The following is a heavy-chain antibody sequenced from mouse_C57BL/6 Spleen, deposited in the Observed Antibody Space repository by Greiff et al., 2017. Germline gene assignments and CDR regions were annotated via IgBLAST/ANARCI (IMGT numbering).Heavy chain of an antibody. CDR2: ISYDGSN. D-gene: IGHD1-1*01. CDR3: AREEITTVVDWYFDV. J-gene: IGHJ1*03. CDR1: GYSITSGYY. Sequence: DVKLVESGPGLVKPSQSLSLTCSVTGYSITSGYYWNWIRQFPGNKLEWMGYISYDGSNNYNPSLKNRISITRDTSKNQFFLKLNSVTTEDTATYYCAREEITTVVDWYFDVWGTGTTVTVSS. V-gene: IGHV3-6*01.